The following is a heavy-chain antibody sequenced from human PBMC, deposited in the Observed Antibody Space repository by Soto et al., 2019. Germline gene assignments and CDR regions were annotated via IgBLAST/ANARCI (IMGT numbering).Heavy chain of an antibody. V-gene: IGHV4-30-2*01. CDR2: IYHSGST. J-gene: IGHJ4*02. CDR1: GGSISSGGYS. D-gene: IGHD4-17*01. Sequence: SETLSLTCTVSGGSISSGGYSWSWIRQPPGKGLECIGYIYHSGSTYYNPSLKSRVTISVDRSKNQFSLKLSSVTAADTAVYYCARAMTRVTTFDYWGQGTLVTVSS. CDR3: ARAMTRVTTFDY.